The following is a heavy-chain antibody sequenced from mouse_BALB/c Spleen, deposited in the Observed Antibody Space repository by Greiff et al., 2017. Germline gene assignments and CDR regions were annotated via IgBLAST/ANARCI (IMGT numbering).Heavy chain of an antibody. J-gene: IGHJ4*01. CDR3: ARDDYGRDY. V-gene: IGHV7-3*02. Sequence: EVKVVESGGGLVQPGGSLRLSCATSGFTFTDYYMSWVRQPPGKALEWLGFIRNKANGYTTEYSASVKGRFTISRDNSQSILYLQMNTLRAEDSATYYCARDDYGRDYWGQGTSVTVSS. CDR2: IRNKANGYTT. CDR1: GFTFTDYY.